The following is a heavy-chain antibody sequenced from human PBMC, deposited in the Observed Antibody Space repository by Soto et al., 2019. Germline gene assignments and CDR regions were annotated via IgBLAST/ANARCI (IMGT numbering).Heavy chain of an antibody. Sequence: PSETLSLTCTVSGGSVSRGSYYWSWIRQPPGKGLEWIGYIYYSGSTNYNPSLKSRVTISVDTSKNQFSLKLSSVTAADTAVYYCARESDSSGYYYGMDVWGQGTTVTVSS. CDR3: ARESDSSGYYYGMDV. CDR1: GGSVSRGSYY. J-gene: IGHJ6*02. V-gene: IGHV4-61*01. CDR2: IYYSGST. D-gene: IGHD3-22*01.